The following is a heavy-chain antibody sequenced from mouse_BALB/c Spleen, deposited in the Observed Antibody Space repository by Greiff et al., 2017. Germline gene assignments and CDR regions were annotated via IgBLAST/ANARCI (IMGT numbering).Heavy chain of an antibody. CDR3: ARNDYDEVAWFAY. D-gene: IGHD2-4*01. CDR2: INSNGGST. V-gene: IGHV5-6-2*01. J-gene: IGHJ3*01. CDR1: GFTFSSYY. Sequence: EVQGVESGGGLVKLGGSLKLSCAASGFTFSSYYMSWVRQTPEKRLELVAAINSNGGSTYYPDTVKGRFTISRDNAKNTLYLQMSSLKSEDTALYYCARNDYDEVAWFAYWGQGTLVTVSA.